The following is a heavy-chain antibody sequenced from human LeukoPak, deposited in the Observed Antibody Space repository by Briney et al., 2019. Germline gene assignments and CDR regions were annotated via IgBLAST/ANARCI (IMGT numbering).Heavy chain of an antibody. D-gene: IGHD3-3*01. CDR3: ARDSDFWSGFDAFDI. V-gene: IGHV3-48*04. CDR1: GFTFSSYS. Sequence: GGSLRLSCAAPGFTFSSYSMNWVRQAPGKGLEWVSYISSSSSTIYYADSVKGRFTISRDDAKNSLYLQMNSLRAEDTAVYYCARDSDFWSGFDAFDIWGQGTMVTVSS. J-gene: IGHJ3*02. CDR2: ISSSSSTI.